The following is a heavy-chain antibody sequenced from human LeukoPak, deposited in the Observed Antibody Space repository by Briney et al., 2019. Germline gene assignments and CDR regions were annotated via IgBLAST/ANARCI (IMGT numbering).Heavy chain of an antibody. Sequence: SVKVSCKASGGTFSSCAISWVRQAPGQGLEWMGGIIPIFGTANYAQKFQGRVTITTDESTSTAYMELSSLRSEDTAVYYCARAAGKGYYDSSGYPYWGQGTLVTVSS. J-gene: IGHJ4*02. CDR1: GGTFSSCA. D-gene: IGHD3-22*01. V-gene: IGHV1-69*05. CDR2: IIPIFGTA. CDR3: ARAAGKGYYDSSGYPY.